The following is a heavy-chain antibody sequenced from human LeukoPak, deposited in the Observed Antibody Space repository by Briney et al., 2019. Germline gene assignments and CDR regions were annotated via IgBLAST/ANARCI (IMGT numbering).Heavy chain of an antibody. CDR2: IIPIFGTA. CDR1: GGTFNSYA. CDR3: ARDGEGISFDY. D-gene: IGHD2-21*01. V-gene: IGHV1-69*13. Sequence: SVKVSCKASGGTFNSYAISWVRQAPGQGREWMGGIIPIFGTANYAQKFQGRVTITADESTSTAYMELSSLRSEDTAVYYCARDGEGISFDYWGQGTLVTVSS. J-gene: IGHJ4*02.